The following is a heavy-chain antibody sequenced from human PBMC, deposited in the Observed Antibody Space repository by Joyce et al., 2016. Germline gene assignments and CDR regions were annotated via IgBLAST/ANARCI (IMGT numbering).Heavy chain of an antibody. CDR1: GFIFGDYA. J-gene: IGHJ5*02. CDR2: IRSKAYAGTT. V-gene: IGHV3-49*05. D-gene: IGHD2-15*01. Sequence: EVQLVESGGGLVKPGRSLRLSCTSSGFIFGDYAMNWFRQAPGKGLEWVGVIRSKAYAGTTDYAASVKGRVTISRDDAKSTAYLQMNSLKTEDTAVYYCTRIGDCSGGSCYEGWFDPWGQGTLVTVSS. CDR3: TRIGDCSGGSCYEGWFDP.